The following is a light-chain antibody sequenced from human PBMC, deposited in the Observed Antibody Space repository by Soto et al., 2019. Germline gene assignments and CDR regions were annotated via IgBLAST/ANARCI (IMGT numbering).Light chain of an antibody. V-gene: IGLV5-45*03. J-gene: IGLJ2*01. Sequence: QPVLTQPSSLSASPGTSASLTCTLRSGINVATYNIYWFHQKPGSPPQYLLRYKSDSDKQQGSGVPSRFSGSKAASANAGILLISGLQSEDEADYYCMIWHSSAWVFGGGTKLTVL. CDR2: YKSDSDK. CDR3: MIWHSSAWV. CDR1: SGINVATYN.